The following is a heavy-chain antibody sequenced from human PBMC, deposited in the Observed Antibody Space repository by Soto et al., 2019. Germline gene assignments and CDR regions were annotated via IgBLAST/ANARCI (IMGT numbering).Heavy chain of an antibody. J-gene: IGHJ1*01. CDR1: GYSFTKYH. V-gene: IGHV1-2*02. CDR3: VRGQSVLYLDL. D-gene: IGHD1-20*01. CDR2: INPGSGVT. Sequence: ASVKVSCKASGYSFTKYHMHWVRQAPGQGLEWMGWINPGSGVTNQAQKFQGRVTMTRDTSITTTYMDLNRLNFDDSAIYYCVRGQSVLYLDLWGRGTQVTVSS.